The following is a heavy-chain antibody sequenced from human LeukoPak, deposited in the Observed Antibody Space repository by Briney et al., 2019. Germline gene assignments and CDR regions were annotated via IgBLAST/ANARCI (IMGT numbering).Heavy chain of an antibody. CDR2: VWYDERLK. J-gene: IGHJ6*03. CDR3: ATYLGYCTSSTCPYFYMDV. V-gene: IGHV3-33*01. Sequence: GGSLRLSCSASGFTFSTYGMHWVRQAPGKGLEWVAVVWYDERLKYYADSVKGRFTISRDNSKNTLFLQLNSLRAEDTAVYYCATYLGYCTSSTCPYFYMDVWGTGTTVIVSS. CDR1: GFTFSTYG. D-gene: IGHD2-2*03.